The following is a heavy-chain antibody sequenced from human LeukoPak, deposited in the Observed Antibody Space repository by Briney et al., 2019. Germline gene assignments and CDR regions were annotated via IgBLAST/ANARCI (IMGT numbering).Heavy chain of an antibody. J-gene: IGHJ3*02. V-gene: IGHV3-9*03. CDR2: ISWNSGSI. D-gene: IGHD3-16*01. Sequence: PGGSLRLSCAASGFTFDDYAMHWVRQAPGKGLEWVSGISWNSGSIGYADSVRGRFTISRGNAKNSLYLQMNSLRAEDMALYYCAKDIHPMGPGAFDIWGQGTMVTVSS. CDR3: AKDIHPMGPGAFDI. CDR1: GFTFDDYA.